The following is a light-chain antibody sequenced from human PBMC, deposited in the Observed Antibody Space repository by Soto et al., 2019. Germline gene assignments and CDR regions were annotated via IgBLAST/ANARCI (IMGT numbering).Light chain of an antibody. CDR1: SGSVSTSYY. J-gene: IGLJ3*02. CDR3: VLYMNSGTL. Sequence: QTVVTQEPSLSVSPGGTVTLTCGLSSGSVSTSYYPSWYQQTPGQAPRTLIYSTNTRSSGVPERFSGSILGNKAALTITGAQSDDESDYYCVLYMNSGTLFGGGTKLTV. CDR2: STN. V-gene: IGLV8-61*01.